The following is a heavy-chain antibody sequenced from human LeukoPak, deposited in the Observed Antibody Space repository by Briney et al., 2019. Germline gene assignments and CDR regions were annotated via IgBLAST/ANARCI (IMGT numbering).Heavy chain of an antibody. Sequence: SETLSLTCTVSGGSISSGGYYWSWIRQPPGKGLEWIGYIYHSGSTYYNPSLKSRVTISVDRSKNQFSLKLSSVTAADTAVYYCARDYSLDYWGQGTLGTVSS. CDR3: ARDYSLDY. D-gene: IGHD2-15*01. CDR1: GGSISSGGYY. V-gene: IGHV4-30-2*01. CDR2: IYHSGST. J-gene: IGHJ4*02.